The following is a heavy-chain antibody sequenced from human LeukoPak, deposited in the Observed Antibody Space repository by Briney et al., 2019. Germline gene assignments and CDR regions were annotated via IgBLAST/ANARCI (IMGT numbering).Heavy chain of an antibody. J-gene: IGHJ4*02. CDR2: IYYSGST. Sequence: SETLSLTCTVSGGSISSSSYYWGWIRQPPGKGLEWIGSIYYSGSTYYNPSLKSRVTISVDTSKNQFSLKLSSVTAADAAVYYCARHKCSAFNYDSSGYYYVFSRCRGGGTFDYWGQGTLVTVSS. V-gene: IGHV4-39*01. D-gene: IGHD3-22*01. CDR1: GGSISSSSYY. CDR3: ARHKCSAFNYDSSGYYYVFSRCRGGGTFDY.